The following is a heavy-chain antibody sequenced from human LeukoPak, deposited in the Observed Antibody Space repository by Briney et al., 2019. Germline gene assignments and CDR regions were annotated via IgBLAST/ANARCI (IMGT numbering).Heavy chain of an antibody. J-gene: IGHJ3*02. CDR1: GGSISTSY. CDR2: ILYSGST. V-gene: IGHV4-59*12. D-gene: IGHD6-13*01. Sequence: PSETLSLTCTVSGGSISTSYWNWVRQPPGKGLEWIGYILYSGSTYYNPSLKSRVTISVDTSKNQFSLKLSSVTAADTAVFYCARENAYSSSWQNAFDIWGQGTMVTVSS. CDR3: ARENAYSSSWQNAFDI.